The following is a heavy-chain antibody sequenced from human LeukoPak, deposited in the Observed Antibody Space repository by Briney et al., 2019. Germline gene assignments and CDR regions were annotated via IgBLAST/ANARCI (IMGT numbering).Heavy chain of an antibody. V-gene: IGHV3-23*01. D-gene: IGHD6-13*01. CDR3: ARAKITAAGDAFDI. J-gene: IGHJ3*02. CDR2: ITGSGGST. Sequence: GGSLRLSCAASGFTFISYGMSWVRQAPGKGLEWVSGITGSGGSTYYADSVKGRFTISRDNAKNSLYLQMNSLRAEDTAVYYCARAKITAAGDAFDIWGQGTMVTVSS. CDR1: GFTFISYG.